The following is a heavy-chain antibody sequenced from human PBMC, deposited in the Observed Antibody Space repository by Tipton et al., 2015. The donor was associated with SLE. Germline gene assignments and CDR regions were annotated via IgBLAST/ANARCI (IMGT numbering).Heavy chain of an antibody. CDR2: INQSGST. J-gene: IGHJ4*02. V-gene: IGHV4-34*01. CDR3: ARGLLEWSEY. CDR1: GGSFSGYY. Sequence: TLSLTCTVYGGSFSGYYWSWIRQPPGKGLEWIGEINQSGSTNYNPSLTSRGTISVDMSKKQVSLRLTSVTAADTAVYYCARGLLEWSEYWGQGTLVTVSS. D-gene: IGHD3-3*01.